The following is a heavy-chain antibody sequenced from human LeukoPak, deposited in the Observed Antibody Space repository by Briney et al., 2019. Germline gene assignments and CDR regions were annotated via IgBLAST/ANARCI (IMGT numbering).Heavy chain of an antibody. CDR1: GGSISSSSYY. Sequence: SETLSLTCTVSGGSISSSSYYWGWVRQPPGKGLEWIGSISYSGSTYYNPSLKSRVTISVDTSKNQFSLKLSSVTAADTADYYCARDASGFFIGFDCWGQGTLAAVSS. V-gene: IGHV4-39*02. D-gene: IGHD3-10*01. CDR2: ISYSGST. CDR3: ARDASGFFIGFDC. J-gene: IGHJ4*02.